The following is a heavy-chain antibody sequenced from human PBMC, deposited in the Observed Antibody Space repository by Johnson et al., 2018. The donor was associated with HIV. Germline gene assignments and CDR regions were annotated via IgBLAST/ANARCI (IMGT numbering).Heavy chain of an antibody. CDR2: IRSDESNK. Sequence: QMLLVESGGGVVQSGGSLRLSCTASGFTFSNYGIHWVRQTPGKGLEWVAFIRSDESNKYYADSVKGRFTISRDNSKSTVYLHMTSLRTEDAAVYYCAKALLLTTATSRDAFDIWGQGTMVTVSS. D-gene: IGHD4-17*01. CDR1: GFTFSNYG. V-gene: IGHV3-30*02. J-gene: IGHJ3*02. CDR3: AKALLLTTATSRDAFDI.